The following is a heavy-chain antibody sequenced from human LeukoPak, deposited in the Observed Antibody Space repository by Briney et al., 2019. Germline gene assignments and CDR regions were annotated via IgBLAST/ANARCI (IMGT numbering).Heavy chain of an antibody. D-gene: IGHD3-3*01. Sequence: GSLRLSCAASGFTFSSYWMSWVRQAPGKGLEWVASIKQDGSEKYYVDSVKGLLTISRDNAKNSLYLQMNSLRDEDTAAYYCARVGDRRFLEWLLNNNWFDPWGQGTLVTVSS. CDR1: GFTFSSYW. J-gene: IGHJ5*02. V-gene: IGHV3-7*01. CDR3: ARVGDRRFLEWLLNNNWFDP. CDR2: IKQDGSEK.